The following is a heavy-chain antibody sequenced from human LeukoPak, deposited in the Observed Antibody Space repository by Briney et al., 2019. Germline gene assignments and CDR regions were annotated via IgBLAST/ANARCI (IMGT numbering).Heavy chain of an antibody. D-gene: IGHD7-27*01. J-gene: IGHJ3*02. CDR1: GFTFSMYL. CDR2: IYSDGSGT. CDR3: ANWGSAFDI. Sequence: PGGSLRLSCAASGFTFSMYLMHWVREAPGKGLVWVSRIYSDGSGTSYADSVKGRFTISRDNAKNTLFLQMNSLRAEDTAVYYCANWGSAFDIWGQGTMVIVSS. V-gene: IGHV3-74*01.